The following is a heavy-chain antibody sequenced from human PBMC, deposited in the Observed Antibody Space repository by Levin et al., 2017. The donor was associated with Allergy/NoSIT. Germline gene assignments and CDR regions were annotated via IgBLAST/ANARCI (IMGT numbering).Heavy chain of an antibody. CDR2: IYYSGST. V-gene: IGHV4-59*01. D-gene: IGHD1-26*01. J-gene: IGHJ4*02. CDR1: GGSISSYY. Sequence: TAGGSLRLSCTVSGGSISSYYWSWIRQPPGKGLEWIGYIYYSGSTNYNPSLKSRVTISVDTSKNQFSLKLSSVTAADTAVYYCARVGGVGYFDYWGQGTLVTVSS. CDR3: ARVGGVGYFDY.